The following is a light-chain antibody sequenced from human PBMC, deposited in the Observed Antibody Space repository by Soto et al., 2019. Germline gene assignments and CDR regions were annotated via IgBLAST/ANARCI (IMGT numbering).Light chain of an antibody. CDR1: QGITNY. CDR2: GAS. CDR3: QQYDSVFT. Sequence: DIQVTQSPSSLSASVGDRVTITCQASQGITNYLNWYQQKPGKAPKLLIYGASNLETGVPSRFSGCGSGTDFTFTISSLQAEDIATYFCQQYDSVFTFGQGTRVEIK. J-gene: IGKJ5*01. V-gene: IGKV1-33*01.